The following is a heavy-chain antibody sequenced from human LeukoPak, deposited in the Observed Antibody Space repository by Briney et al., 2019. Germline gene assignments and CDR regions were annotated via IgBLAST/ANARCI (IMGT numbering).Heavy chain of an antibody. J-gene: IGHJ4*02. D-gene: IGHD2-2*01. CDR3: GRLAHNAWYAIDF. CDR2: ISSSSSYI. CDR1: GLTFSSYS. Sequence: GGSLRLSCAASGLTFSSYSMNWVRQAPGKGLEWVSSISSSSSYIYYADSVKGRFTISRDNPKNSLYLQINNLRAEDTAVYYCGRLAHNAWYAIDFWGQGTLVTVSS. V-gene: IGHV3-21*06.